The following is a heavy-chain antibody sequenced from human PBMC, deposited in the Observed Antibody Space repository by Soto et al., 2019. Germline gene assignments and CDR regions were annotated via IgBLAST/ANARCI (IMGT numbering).Heavy chain of an antibody. D-gene: IGHD3-10*01. CDR2: IFYSGST. CDR1: GVSIRSYY. J-gene: IGHJ5*01. Sequence: PSETLSLTCTVSGVSIRSYYWSWVRQPPGKGLEWIGYIFYSGSTNYNPSLKSRVTISADTSKNQFSLKLSSVTAADTALYYCAGVRMTFSVWFDSWGQGTLVTVSS. CDR3: AGVRMTFSVWFDS. V-gene: IGHV4-59*01.